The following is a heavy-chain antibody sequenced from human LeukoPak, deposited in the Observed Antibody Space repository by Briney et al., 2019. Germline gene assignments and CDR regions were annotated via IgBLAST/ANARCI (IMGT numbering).Heavy chain of an antibody. CDR3: AKIAVPIPGRYHIDV. D-gene: IGHD2-2*02. V-gene: IGHV3-53*01. CDR1: GFTVSSSF. Sequence: SGGSLRLSCAASGFTVSSSFMSWVRQAPGTGLQWVSVIYRDGTTYYADSVRGRFTISRDNGKNSLYLQMSSLKVEDTALYYCAKIAVPIPGRYHIDVWGKGITVTVSS. CDR2: IYRDGTT. J-gene: IGHJ6*03.